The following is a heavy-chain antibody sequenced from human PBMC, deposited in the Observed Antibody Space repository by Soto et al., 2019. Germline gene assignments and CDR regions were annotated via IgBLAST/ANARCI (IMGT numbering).Heavy chain of an antibody. Sequence: QVKLEETGGGVVQAGGSVKLSCAASGFTLDAYAIHWVRRTPDKGLEWVAVISYDGNLKYYADSVRGRFTISRDDSRSTVDLQITSLTGDDSAVYYCAKVREGLQLVVALDHWGQGALVTVS. CDR3: AKVREGLQLVVALDH. J-gene: IGHJ4*02. CDR2: ISYDGNLK. V-gene: IGHV3-30*18. D-gene: IGHD2-8*02. CDR1: GFTLDAYA.